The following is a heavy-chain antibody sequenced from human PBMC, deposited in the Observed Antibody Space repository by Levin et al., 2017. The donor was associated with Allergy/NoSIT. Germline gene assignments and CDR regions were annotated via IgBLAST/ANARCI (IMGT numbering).Heavy chain of an antibody. V-gene: IGHV4-4*02. CDR2: IDHSGNT. Sequence: KSSETLSLTCAVSGGSISSSHWWGWVRQPPGKGLEWVGGIDHSGNTNYNSSFKSRVTISVDTSKNQFSLRLSSVTAAETAVYYCVRDHGDYDGSGYYFDYWGQGTLVTVSS. CDR1: GGSISSSHW. D-gene: IGHD3-22*01. J-gene: IGHJ4*02. CDR3: VRDHGDYDGSGYYFDY.